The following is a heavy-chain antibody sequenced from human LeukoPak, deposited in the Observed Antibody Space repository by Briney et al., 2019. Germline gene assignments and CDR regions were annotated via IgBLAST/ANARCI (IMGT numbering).Heavy chain of an antibody. D-gene: IGHD4-17*01. CDR1: GGSFSGYY. CDR2: INHSGST. J-gene: IGHJ4*02. CDR3: ASTDYGGSRSKSPKADY. Sequence: SETLSLTCAVYGGSFSGYYWSWIRQPPGKGLEWIGEINHSGSTNYNPSLKSRVTISVDTSKNQFSLKLSSVTAADTAVYYCASTDYGGSRSKSPKADYWGQGTLVTVSS. V-gene: IGHV4-34*01.